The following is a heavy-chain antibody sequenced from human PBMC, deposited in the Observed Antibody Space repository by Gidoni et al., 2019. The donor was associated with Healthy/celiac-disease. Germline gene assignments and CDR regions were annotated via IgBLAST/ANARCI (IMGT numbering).Heavy chain of an antibody. D-gene: IGHD3-10*01. Sequence: EVQLLESGGGVVHPGGSLRLSCAATGVTLSGYAMSWVRQAPGKGLEWVSAISGSGGSTYYADSVKGRFTISRDNSKNTLYLQMNSLRAEDTAVYYCAKGTLYYYGSGSGFDPWGQGTLVTVSS. V-gene: IGHV3-23*01. CDR1: GVTLSGYA. CDR3: AKGTLYYYGSGSGFDP. CDR2: ISGSGGST. J-gene: IGHJ5*02.